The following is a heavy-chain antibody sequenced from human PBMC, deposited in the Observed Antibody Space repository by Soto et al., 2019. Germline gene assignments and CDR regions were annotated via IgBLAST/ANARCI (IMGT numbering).Heavy chain of an antibody. Sequence: QVQLVQSGAEVKKPGSSVKVSCKASGGTFSSYTISWVRQAPGQGLEWMGRIIPILGIANYAQKFQGRVTSTQDNSTRTANKELSSLRSEDTAVYYCAIKAGCSSTSCFGGGDYWGQGTLVTVSS. V-gene: IGHV1-69*02. CDR2: IIPILGIA. CDR1: GGTFSSYT. J-gene: IGHJ4*02. CDR3: AIKAGCSSTSCFGGGDY. D-gene: IGHD2-2*01.